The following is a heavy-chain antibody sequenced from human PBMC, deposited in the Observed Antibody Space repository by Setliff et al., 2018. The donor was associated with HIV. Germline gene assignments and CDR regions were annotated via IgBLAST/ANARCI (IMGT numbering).Heavy chain of an antibody. V-gene: IGHV1-18*01. Sequence: ASVKVSCKASGGTFSRDAISWVRQAPGQGLEWMGWISADNGDTNYPQKLQGRVTMTTDTSTSTAYMELRSLRSDDTAVYYCARVIDYGVLYWSYYMDVWGKGTTVTVSS. D-gene: IGHD4-17*01. CDR1: GGTFSRDA. J-gene: IGHJ6*03. CDR2: ISADNGDT. CDR3: ARVIDYGVLYWSYYMDV.